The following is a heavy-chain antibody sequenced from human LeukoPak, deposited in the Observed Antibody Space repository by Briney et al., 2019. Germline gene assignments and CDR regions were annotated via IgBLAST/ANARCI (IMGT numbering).Heavy chain of an antibody. CDR1: GYTFTSYD. D-gene: IGHD7-27*01. V-gene: IGHV1-8*01. CDR2: MSPNSGDT. Sequence: ASVTVSCTASGYTFTSYDFNWVRQATGQRPEWMGWMSPNSGDTGYAQKFQDRVTTTRNTSISTAYMELSSLRSDDTAVYYCARGPPNWGYDYWGPGTLVTVSS. CDR3: ARGPPNWGYDY. J-gene: IGHJ4*02.